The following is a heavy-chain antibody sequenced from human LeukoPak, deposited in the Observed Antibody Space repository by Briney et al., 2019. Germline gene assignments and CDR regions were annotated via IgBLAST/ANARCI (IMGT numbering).Heavy chain of an antibody. D-gene: IGHD3-22*01. CDR2: IYYSGST. J-gene: IGHJ6*02. V-gene: IGHV4-59*01. CDR1: GGSISSYY. Sequence: SETLSLTCTVFGGSISSYYWSWIRQPPGKGLEWIGYIYYSGSTNYNPSLKSRVTISVDTSKNQFSLKLSSVTAADTAVYYCARDSHYYDSSGDYYYYGMDVWGQGTTVTVSS. CDR3: ARDSHYYDSSGDYYYYGMDV.